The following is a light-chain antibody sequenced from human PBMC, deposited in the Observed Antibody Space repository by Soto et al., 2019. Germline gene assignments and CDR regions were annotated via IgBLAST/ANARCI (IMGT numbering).Light chain of an antibody. CDR2: HAS. CDR1: QSVSNN. V-gene: IGKV3-15*01. CDR3: QQYNKWPLT. Sequence: EIVMTQSPATLSVSPGERATLSCRASQSVSNNLAWYQQKPGQAPRLLIYHASTGATGIPARVSGSGSGTEFTLTISSLQSEDFAVYYCQQYNKWPLTFGGGTKVEIK. J-gene: IGKJ4*01.